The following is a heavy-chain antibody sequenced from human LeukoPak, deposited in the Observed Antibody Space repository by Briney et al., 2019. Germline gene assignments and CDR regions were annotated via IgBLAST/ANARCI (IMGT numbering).Heavy chain of an antibody. CDR3: ARDDTYSSSWYP. CDR1: GFTFSSYA. CDR2: IWYDGSNK. D-gene: IGHD6-13*01. Sequence: PGGSLRLSCAASGFTFSSYAMSWVRQAPGKGLEWVAVIWYDGSNKYYADSVKGRFTISRDNSKNTLYLQMNSLRAEDTAVYYCARDDTYSSSWYPWGQGTLVTVSS. V-gene: IGHV3-33*08. J-gene: IGHJ5*02.